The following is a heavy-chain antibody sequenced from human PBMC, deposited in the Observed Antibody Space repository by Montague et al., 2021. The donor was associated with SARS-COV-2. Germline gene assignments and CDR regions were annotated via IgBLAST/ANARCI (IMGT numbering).Heavy chain of an antibody. D-gene: IGHD5-12*01. Sequence: CPISGDSVSSNSAAWNWIRQSPSRGLEWLGRTYYRSNWYNDSAVSVKSRISINPDTSKNQFSLQLNSVTPEDTALYYCAREITGGYSGYEAFYFDNWGQGTLATVSS. V-gene: IGHV6-1*01. CDR1: GDSVSSNSAA. J-gene: IGHJ4*02. CDR2: TYYRSNWYN. CDR3: AREITGGYSGYEAFYFDN.